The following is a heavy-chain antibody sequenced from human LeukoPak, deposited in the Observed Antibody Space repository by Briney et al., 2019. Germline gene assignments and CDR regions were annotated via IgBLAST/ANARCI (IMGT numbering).Heavy chain of an antibody. CDR2: ISGSGGST. J-gene: IGHJ4*02. D-gene: IGHD1-26*01. CDR1: GFTFSSYA. CDR3: AKDPGIVGALPRFDY. V-gene: IGHV3-23*01. Sequence: PGGSLRLSCAASGFTFSSYAMSWVRQAPGKGLEWVSAISGSGGSTYYADSVKGRFTISRDNSKNTLYLQMNSLRAEDTAVYYCAKDPGIVGALPRFDYWGQGTLVTVSS.